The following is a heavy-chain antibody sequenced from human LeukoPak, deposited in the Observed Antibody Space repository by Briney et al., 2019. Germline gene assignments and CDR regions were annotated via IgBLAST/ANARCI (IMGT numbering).Heavy chain of an antibody. J-gene: IGHJ6*02. V-gene: IGHV4-34*01. D-gene: IGHD6-13*01. Sequence: SETLSLTCAVYGGSFSGYYWSWIRQPPGKGLEWIGEINHSGSTNYNPSLKSRVTISVDTSKNQFSPKLSSVTAADTAVYYCARGEGYSSSWYYYYYGMDVWGQGTTVTVSS. CDR3: ARGEGYSSSWYYYYYGMDV. CDR1: GGSFSGYY. CDR2: INHSGST.